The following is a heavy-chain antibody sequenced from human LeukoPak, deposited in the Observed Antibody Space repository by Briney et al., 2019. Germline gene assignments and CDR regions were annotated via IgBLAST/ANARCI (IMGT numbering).Heavy chain of an antibody. CDR2: ISGSGGST. Sequence: GGPLRLSCAASGFTFSSYAMSWVRQAPGKGLEWVSAISGSGGSTYYADSVKGRFTISRDNSKNTLYLQMNSLRAEDTAVYYCAKDTYYYDSITWGQGTLVTVSS. CDR1: GFTFSSYA. CDR3: AKDTYYYDSIT. V-gene: IGHV3-23*01. D-gene: IGHD3-22*01. J-gene: IGHJ5*02.